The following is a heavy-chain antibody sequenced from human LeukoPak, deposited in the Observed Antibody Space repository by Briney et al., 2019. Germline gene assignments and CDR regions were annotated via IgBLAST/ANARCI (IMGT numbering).Heavy chain of an antibody. CDR2: ISYDGSNK. D-gene: IGHD3-22*01. CDR1: GFTFSSYA. J-gene: IGHJ4*02. V-gene: IGHV3-30-3*01. CDR3: ARSGYYYGSSGYSRVMDY. Sequence: GGSLRLSCAASGFTFSSYAMHWVRQAPGKGLEWVAVISYDGSNKYYADSVKGRFTISRDNSKNTLYLQMNSLRAEDTAVYYCARSGYYYGSSGYSRVMDYWGQGTLVTVSS.